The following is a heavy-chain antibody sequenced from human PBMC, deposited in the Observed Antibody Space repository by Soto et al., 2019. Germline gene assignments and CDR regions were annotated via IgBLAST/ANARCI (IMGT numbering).Heavy chain of an antibody. CDR1: GFTFSSNW. CDR2: TRQDGSEK. Sequence: GGSLRLSCVGSGFTFSSNWMTWVRQAPGKGLEWVGNTRQDGSEKNYVDSVKGRFTISRDNAKNSLYLQMNSLRAEDTAVYYCARDLLGGYYFLYYYYGMDVWGQGTTVTVSS. V-gene: IGHV3-7*01. CDR3: ARDLLGGYYFLYYYYGMDV. J-gene: IGHJ6*02. D-gene: IGHD1-26*01.